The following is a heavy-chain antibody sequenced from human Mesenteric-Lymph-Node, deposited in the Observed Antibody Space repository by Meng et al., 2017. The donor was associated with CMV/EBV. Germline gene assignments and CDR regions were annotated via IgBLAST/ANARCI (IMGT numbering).Heavy chain of an antibody. CDR1: GGSFSGFY. D-gene: IGHD3-16*01. J-gene: IGHJ6*02. CDR3: ASMTPGGYGMDV. V-gene: IGHV4-34*01. Sequence: SETLSLTCAVSGGSFSGFYWNWIRQSPGKGLEWIGEINHGGRTHYNPSLKSRLTISVDTSENRFSLNLSSVTAADTAVYYCASMTPGGYGMDVWGQGTTVTVSS. CDR2: INHGGRT.